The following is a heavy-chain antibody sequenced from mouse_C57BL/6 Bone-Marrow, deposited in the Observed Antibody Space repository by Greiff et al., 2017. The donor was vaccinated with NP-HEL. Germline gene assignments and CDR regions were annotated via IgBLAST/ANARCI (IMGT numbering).Heavy chain of an antibody. CDR2: ISDGGSYT. D-gene: IGHD1-1*01. CDR1: GFTFSSYA. J-gene: IGHJ1*03. CDR3: ARDGINYGSSYWYFDV. V-gene: IGHV5-4*01. Sequence: EVKLMESGGGLVKPGGSLKLSCAASGFTFSSYAMSWVRQTPEKRLEWVATISDGGSYTYYPDNVQGRFTISRDNAKNNLYLQMSHLKSEDTAMYYCARDGINYGSSYWYFDVWGTGTTVTVSS.